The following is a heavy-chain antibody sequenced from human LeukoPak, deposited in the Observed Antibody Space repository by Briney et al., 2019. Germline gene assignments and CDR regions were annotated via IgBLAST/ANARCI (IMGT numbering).Heavy chain of an antibody. J-gene: IGHJ4*02. V-gene: IGHV4-59*12. Sequence: SETLSLTCTVSGGSISSYYWSWIRQPPGKGLEWIGYIYHSGSTYYNPSLRSRVTISVDRSKNQFSLKLSSVTAADTAVYYCARGVEMASFYFDYWGQGTLVTVSS. D-gene: IGHD5-24*01. CDR3: ARGVEMASFYFDY. CDR1: GGSISSYY. CDR2: IYHSGST.